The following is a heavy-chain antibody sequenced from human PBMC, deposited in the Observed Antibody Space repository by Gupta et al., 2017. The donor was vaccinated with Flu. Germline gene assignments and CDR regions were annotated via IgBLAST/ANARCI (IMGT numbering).Heavy chain of an antibody. CDR1: GFTFSRYS. D-gene: IGHD1-26*01. V-gene: IGHV3-21*01. CDR2: ISSSSSYI. Sequence: EVQLLQSGGGLVKPGGSLSLSCAASGFTFSRYSMNSVRQSPGKGLEWVSSISSSSSYIYYADSMKGRFTISRDNAKNSLYLQMNSLRAEDTAVYYCARDSVGSYSPRIHWYFDLWGRGTLCHRLL. CDR3: ARDSVGSYSPRIHWYFDL. J-gene: IGHJ2*01.